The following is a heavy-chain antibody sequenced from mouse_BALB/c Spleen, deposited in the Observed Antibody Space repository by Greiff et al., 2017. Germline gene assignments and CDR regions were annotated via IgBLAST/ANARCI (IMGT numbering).Heavy chain of an antibody. CDR2: ISYSGST. J-gene: IGHJ2*01. V-gene: IGHV3-2*02. Sequence: EVQLQQSGPGLVKPSQSLSLTCTVTGYSITSDYAWNWIRQFPGNKLEWMGYISYSGSTSYNPSLKSRISITRDTSKNQFFLQLNSVTTEDTATYYCARKEEGVYYFDYWGQGTTLTVSS. CDR1: GYSITSDYA. CDR3: ARKEEGVYYFDY.